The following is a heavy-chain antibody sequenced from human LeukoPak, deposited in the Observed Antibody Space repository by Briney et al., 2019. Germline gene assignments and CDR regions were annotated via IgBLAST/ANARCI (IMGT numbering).Heavy chain of an antibody. CDR1: RXTFTNYE. CDR2: ISTSGRTI. CDR3: AREDAVDAFDI. J-gene: IGHJ3*02. D-gene: IGHD5-24*01. V-gene: IGHV3-48*03. Sequence: GGSLRLSCTASRXTFTNYEMNWVRQAPGKGLEWISYISTSGRTIYYADSVKGRFTISRDNAKNSLYLQMNSLRAEDTAAYYCAREDAVDAFDIWGQGIMVTVSS.